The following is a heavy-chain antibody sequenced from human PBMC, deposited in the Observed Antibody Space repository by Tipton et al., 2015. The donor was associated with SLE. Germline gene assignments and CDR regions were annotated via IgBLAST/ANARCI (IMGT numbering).Heavy chain of an antibody. D-gene: IGHD3-3*01. V-gene: IGHV3-33*01. Sequence: SLRLSCAASGFTFSSYGMHWVRQAPGKGLEWVAVIWYDGSNKYYADSVKGRFTISRDNAKNSLYLQMNSLRAEDTAVYYCAREVGRDYDFWSGYSGHYMDVWGKGTTVTVSS. CDR2: IWYDGSNK. CDR3: AREVGRDYDFWSGYSGHYMDV. J-gene: IGHJ6*03. CDR1: GFTFSSYG.